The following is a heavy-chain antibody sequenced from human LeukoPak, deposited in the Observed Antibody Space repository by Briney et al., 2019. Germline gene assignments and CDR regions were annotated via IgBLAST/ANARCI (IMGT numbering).Heavy chain of an antibody. CDR3: TPSVGYCSGGSCYDLGDAFDI. CDR2: IKSKTDGGTT. CDR1: GFTFSNAW. D-gene: IGHD2-15*01. J-gene: IGHJ3*02. V-gene: IGHV3-15*01. Sequence: PGGSLRLSCAASGFTFSNAWISWVRQAPGKGLEWVGRIKSKTDGGTTDYAAPVKGRFTISRDDSKNTLYLQMNSLKTEDTAVYDCTPSVGYCSGGSCYDLGDAFDIWGQGTMVSVSS.